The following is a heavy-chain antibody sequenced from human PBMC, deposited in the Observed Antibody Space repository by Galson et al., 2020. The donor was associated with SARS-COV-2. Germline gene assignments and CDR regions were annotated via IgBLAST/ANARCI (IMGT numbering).Heavy chain of an antibody. Sequence: GGSLRLSCAASGFTFDDYAMHWVRQAPGKGLEWVSGISWNRGSIGYADSVKGRFTISRDNAKNSLYLQMNSLRAEDTALYYCAKDTVYSGSYGYYYYGMDVWGQGTTVTVSS. CDR1: GFTFDDYA. V-gene: IGHV3-9*01. J-gene: IGHJ6*02. D-gene: IGHD1-26*01. CDR3: AKDTVYSGSYGYYYYGMDV. CDR2: ISWNRGSI.